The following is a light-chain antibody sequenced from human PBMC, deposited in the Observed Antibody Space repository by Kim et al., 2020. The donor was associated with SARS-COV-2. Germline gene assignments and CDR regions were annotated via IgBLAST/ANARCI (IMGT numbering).Light chain of an antibody. Sequence: ATINCKSSQSVLYSANNKNYLAWYQQKPGQPPKLLIYWASTRESGVPDRFSGSGSGTDFTLTISSLQAEDVAVYYCQQYYSTPWTFGQGTKVEIK. V-gene: IGKV4-1*01. CDR1: QSVLYSANNKNY. CDR3: QQYYSTPWT. CDR2: WAS. J-gene: IGKJ1*01.